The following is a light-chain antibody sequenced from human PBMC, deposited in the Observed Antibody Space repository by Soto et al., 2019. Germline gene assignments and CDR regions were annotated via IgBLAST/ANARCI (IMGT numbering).Light chain of an antibody. CDR1: QGISNY. J-gene: IGKJ5*01. CDR3: QHCDSLPLT. CDR2: DAS. V-gene: IGKV1-33*01. Sequence: IKLTQSPSSLSVSVGGTVTITCRASQGISNYLPWYQQKPGKAPKILIYDASNLETGVPSRFSGSGSGTDFTFTISSLQPEDIATYYCQHCDSLPLTLDQGTRLEIK.